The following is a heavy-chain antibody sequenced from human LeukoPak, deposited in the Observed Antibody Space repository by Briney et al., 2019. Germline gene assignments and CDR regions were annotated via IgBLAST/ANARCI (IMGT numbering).Heavy chain of an antibody. D-gene: IGHD2-15*01. Sequence: PSETLSLTCTVSGGSISSATYYWSWIRQPAGKGLEWIGRIYTSGSTNYNPSLKSQVTISVDTSKNQFSLKLSSVTAADTAVYYCARNSCPSGSCYENRGYFDYWGQGTLVTVSS. CDR1: GGSISSATYY. V-gene: IGHV4-61*02. CDR3: ARNSCPSGSCYENRGYFDY. J-gene: IGHJ4*02. CDR2: IYTSGST.